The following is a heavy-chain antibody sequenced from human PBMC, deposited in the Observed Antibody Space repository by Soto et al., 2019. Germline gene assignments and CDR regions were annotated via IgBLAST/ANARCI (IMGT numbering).Heavy chain of an antibody. Sequence: SETLSLTCSVSGGAFSTRNYYWGWIRQPPGKGLEWIGSIYFSGSAYYNPSLKSRVTISVDTSKNQFSLKLDSVTAADTAVYFCARHSSGWYALDYWGQGTLVTVSS. CDR2: IYFSGSA. V-gene: IGHV4-39*01. D-gene: IGHD6-19*01. J-gene: IGHJ4*02. CDR1: GGAFSTRNYY. CDR3: ARHSSGWYALDY.